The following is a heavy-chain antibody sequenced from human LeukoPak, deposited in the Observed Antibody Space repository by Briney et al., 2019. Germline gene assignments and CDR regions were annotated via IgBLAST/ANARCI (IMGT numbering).Heavy chain of an antibody. CDR1: GGSISSYY. V-gene: IGHV4-34*01. J-gene: IGHJ4*02. CDR3: ARDSSGDYVFTY. CDR2: INQSGRT. D-gene: IGHD4-17*01. Sequence: SETLSLTCTVSGGSISSYYWSWIRQTPAKGLEWLGQINQSGRTNYNPSLKSRVTLSVDTSKNQFSLKLTSMTAADTAVYYCARDSSGDYVFTYWGQGTLVTVSS.